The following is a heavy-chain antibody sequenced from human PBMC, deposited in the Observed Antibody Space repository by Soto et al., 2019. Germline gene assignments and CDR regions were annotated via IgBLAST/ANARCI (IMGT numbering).Heavy chain of an antibody. Sequence: PGGSLRLSCSASGFTFRNHAMHWVRQAPGKGLEYVAAVSTNGGSTEYADAVKGRFFISRDNSRDKVYLQMTSLTSEDTAVYYCVKGVSTIPFYYSGMDVWGPGTTVTVSS. D-gene: IGHD2-21*01. V-gene: IGHV3-64D*06. J-gene: IGHJ6*02. CDR1: GFTFRNHA. CDR2: VSTNGGST. CDR3: VKGVSTIPFYYSGMDV.